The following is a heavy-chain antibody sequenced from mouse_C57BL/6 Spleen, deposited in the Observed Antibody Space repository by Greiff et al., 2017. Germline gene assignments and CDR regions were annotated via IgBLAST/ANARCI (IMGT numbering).Heavy chain of an antibody. J-gene: IGHJ2*01. V-gene: IGHV1-52*01. Sequence: QVQLQQPGAELVRPGSSVKLSCKASGYTFTSYWMHWVKQRPIQGLEWIGNIDPSDSETHYNQKFKDKATLTVDKSSSTADMPLSSLTSEDSAVYYCARADYSNPTSLDYWGQGTTLTVSS. D-gene: IGHD2-5*01. CDR1: GYTFTSYW. CDR3: ARADYSNPTSLDY. CDR2: IDPSDSET.